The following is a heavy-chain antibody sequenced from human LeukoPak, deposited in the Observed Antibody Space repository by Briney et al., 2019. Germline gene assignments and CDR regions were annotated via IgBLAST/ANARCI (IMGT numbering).Heavy chain of an antibody. Sequence: SETLSLTCTVSGGSISSYYWSWIRQPPGKGLEWIGYIYYSGSTNYNPSLKSRVTISVDTSKNQFSLKLSSVTAADTAVYYCARVSVMGYSSSWSDYWGQGTLVTVSS. D-gene: IGHD6-13*01. CDR2: IYYSGST. CDR1: GGSISSYY. V-gene: IGHV4-59*01. J-gene: IGHJ4*02. CDR3: ARVSVMGYSSSWSDY.